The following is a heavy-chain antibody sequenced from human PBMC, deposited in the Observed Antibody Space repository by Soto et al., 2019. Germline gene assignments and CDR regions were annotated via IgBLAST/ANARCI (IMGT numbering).Heavy chain of an antibody. CDR1: GDSVSSNSAA. CDR2: TYYRSKWYN. D-gene: IGHD1-26*01. Sequence: SQTLSLTCAISGDSVSSNSAAWNWIRQSPSRGLEWLGRTYYRSKWYNDYAVSVKSRITINPDTSKNHFSLQLNFVTPEDTAVYFCARGEQYSGRIFDYWGQGTLVTVSS. V-gene: IGHV6-1*01. CDR3: ARGEQYSGRIFDY. J-gene: IGHJ4*02.